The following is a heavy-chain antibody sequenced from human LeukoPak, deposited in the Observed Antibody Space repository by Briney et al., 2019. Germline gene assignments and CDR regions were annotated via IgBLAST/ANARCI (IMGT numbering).Heavy chain of an antibody. Sequence: GGSLRLSCAASGFTFSSYAMSWVRQAPGKGLEWVSAISGSGGSTYCADSVKGRFTISRDNSKNTLYLQMNSLRAGDTALYYCARLYNWNEGFDYWGQGTLVTVSS. CDR2: ISGSGGST. CDR1: GFTFSSYA. V-gene: IGHV3-23*01. CDR3: ARLYNWNEGFDY. J-gene: IGHJ4*02. D-gene: IGHD1-20*01.